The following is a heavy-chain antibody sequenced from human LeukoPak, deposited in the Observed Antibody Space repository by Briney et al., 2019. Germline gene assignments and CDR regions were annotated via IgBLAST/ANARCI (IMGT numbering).Heavy chain of an antibody. Sequence: PGGSLRLSCAASGFTFSSYSMNWVRQAPGKGLEWVSSISSCSSYIYYADSVKGRFTISRDNAKNSLYLQMNSLRAEDTAVYYCARDYSDCSGGSCYSGSYYFDYWGQGTLVTVSS. D-gene: IGHD2-15*01. J-gene: IGHJ4*02. CDR1: GFTFSSYS. V-gene: IGHV3-21*01. CDR3: ARDYSDCSGGSCYSGSYYFDY. CDR2: ISSCSSYI.